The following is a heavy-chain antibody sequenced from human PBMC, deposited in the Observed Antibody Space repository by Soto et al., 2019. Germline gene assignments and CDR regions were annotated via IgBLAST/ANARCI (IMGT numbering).Heavy chain of an antibody. V-gene: IGHV3-23*01. D-gene: IGHD6-6*01. CDR3: AKDLLDSSSSLYYYGMDV. CDR1: RFTFSTYA. CDR2: SSGSGGYT. J-gene: IGHJ6*02. Sequence: GGSLRLSCADSRFTFSTYAMSWVRQAPGKGLEWVSGSSGSGGYTSYADSVTGRFTISRDNSKNTLYLQMRSLRAEDTAVYYCAKDLLDSSSSLYYYGMDVWGQGTTVTVSS.